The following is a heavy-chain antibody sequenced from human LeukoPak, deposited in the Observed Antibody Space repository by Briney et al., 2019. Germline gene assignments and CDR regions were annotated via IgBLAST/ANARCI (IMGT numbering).Heavy chain of an antibody. V-gene: IGHV4-39*07. CDR3: ARRVPAAWNWFDP. CDR2: IYYSGST. D-gene: IGHD2-2*01. J-gene: IGHJ5*02. CDR1: GGSISSSSYY. Sequence: SETLSLTCTVSGGSISSSSYYWGWIRQPPGKGLEWIGSIYYSGSTYYNPSLKSLVTISVDMSKNQFSLKLSSVTAADTAVYYCARRVPAAWNWFDPWGQGTLVTVSS.